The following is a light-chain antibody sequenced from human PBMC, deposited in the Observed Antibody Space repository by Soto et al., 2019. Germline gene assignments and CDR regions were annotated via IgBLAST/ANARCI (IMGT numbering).Light chain of an antibody. CDR3: QQYNTWPQYT. Sequence: EIVMTQSPATLSVSPGERATLSCRASQTVSSNLAWYQQKPGQAPRLLIYGASTRAAGIPARFSGSGSGTEFTLTISSLESEDFGVYFCQQYNTWPQYTFGQGTKVDIK. CDR2: GAS. CDR1: QTVSSN. J-gene: IGKJ2*01. V-gene: IGKV3-15*01.